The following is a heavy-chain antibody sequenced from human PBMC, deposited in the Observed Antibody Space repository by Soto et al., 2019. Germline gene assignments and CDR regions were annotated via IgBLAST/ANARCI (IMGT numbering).Heavy chain of an antibody. J-gene: IGHJ6*02. CDR1: GYSISIGNY. Sequence: SETLSLTCPVSGYSISIGNYWGWIRQPPGKRLEWIGSIYQSGSTYYNPSLRSRATISVDTSKNQFSLKLSSVTAADTAVYYCARGQPLRFLEWLSSGYYYYGMDVWGQGTTVTVSS. D-gene: IGHD3-3*01. V-gene: IGHV4-38-2*02. CDR3: ARGQPLRFLEWLSSGYYYYGMDV. CDR2: IYQSGST.